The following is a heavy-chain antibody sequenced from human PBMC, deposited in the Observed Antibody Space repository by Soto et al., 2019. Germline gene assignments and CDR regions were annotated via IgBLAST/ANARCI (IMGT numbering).Heavy chain of an antibody. CDR1: GGSISSYY. CDR2: IYYSGST. D-gene: IGHD2-2*01. J-gene: IGHJ5*02. V-gene: IGHV4-59*01. Sequence: SSETLSLTCTVSGGSISSYYWSWIRQPPGKGLEWIGYIYYSGSTNYNPSLKSRVTISVDTSKNQFSLKLSSVTAADTAVYYCAGDSTLGYCSSTSCRSNWFDPWGQGTLVTVSS. CDR3: AGDSTLGYCSSTSCRSNWFDP.